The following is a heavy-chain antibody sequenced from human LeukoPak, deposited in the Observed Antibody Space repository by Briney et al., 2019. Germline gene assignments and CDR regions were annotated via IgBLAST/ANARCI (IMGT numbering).Heavy chain of an antibody. Sequence: PGGSLRLSCAASGFTFDDYAMHWVRQTPGKGLEWVSGISWNSGSIGYADSVKGRFTISRDNAKNSLYLQMNSLRAEDTALYYCASITISLYYGMDVWGQGTTVTVSS. CDR1: GFTFDDYA. CDR2: ISWNSGSI. CDR3: ASITISLYYGMDV. V-gene: IGHV3-9*01. D-gene: IGHD3-9*01. J-gene: IGHJ6*02.